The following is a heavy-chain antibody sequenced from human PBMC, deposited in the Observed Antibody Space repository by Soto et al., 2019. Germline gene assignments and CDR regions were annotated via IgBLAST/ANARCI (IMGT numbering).Heavy chain of an antibody. J-gene: IGHJ4*02. CDR3: AKGSGGRYLQPFDY. CDR1: GFFLQDYA. D-gene: IGHD3-16*02. Sequence: SLILSCTGAGFFLQDYAMHWVRQAPGKGLEWVPGFSWNSGGIGYADSVKGRFIISRDNAKNSVYLQISNLRPEDTAVYFCAKGSGGRYLQPFDYWGQGTLVTVSS. V-gene: IGHV3-9*01. CDR2: FSWNSGGI.